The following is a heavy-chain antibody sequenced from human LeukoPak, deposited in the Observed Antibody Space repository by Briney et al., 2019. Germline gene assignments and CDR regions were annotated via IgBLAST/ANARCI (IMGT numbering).Heavy chain of an antibody. D-gene: IGHD3-22*01. CDR1: GGSFSGYY. Sequence: SETLSLTCAVYGGSFSGYYWSWIRQPPGKWLEWIGEFNHIGSTNYTPSLKSRVTISVDTPKHQFSLKLSTGTAADAAVYYCARVPIDYYDSSGYYWGQGTLVTASS. V-gene: IGHV4-34*01. CDR2: FNHIGST. CDR3: ARVPIDYYDSSGYY. J-gene: IGHJ4*02.